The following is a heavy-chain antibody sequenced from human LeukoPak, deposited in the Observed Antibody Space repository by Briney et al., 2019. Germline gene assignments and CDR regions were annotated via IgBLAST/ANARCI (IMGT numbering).Heavy chain of an antibody. CDR3: ARDSSSSWYIGFFDY. V-gene: IGHV1-69*13. D-gene: IGHD6-13*01. Sequence: SVKVSCKASGDTFSSYAISWVRQAPGQGLEWMGGIIPIFGTANYAQKFQGRVTITADESTSTAYMELSSLRSEDTAVYYCARDSSSSWYIGFFDYWGQGTLATVSS. CDR2: IIPIFGTA. J-gene: IGHJ4*02. CDR1: GDTFSSYA.